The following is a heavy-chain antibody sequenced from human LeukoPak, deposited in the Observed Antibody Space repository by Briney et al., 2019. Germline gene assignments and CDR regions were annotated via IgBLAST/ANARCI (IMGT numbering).Heavy chain of an antibody. D-gene: IGHD1-26*01. V-gene: IGHV1-69*04. CDR1: GFTFTGYY. CDR2: IIPILGIA. Sequence: SVKVSCKTSGFTFTGYYVHWVRQAPGQGLEWMGRIIPILGIANYAQKFQGRVTITADKSTSTAYMELSSLRSEDTAVYYCARGSGENGFDYWGQGTLVTVSS. J-gene: IGHJ4*02. CDR3: ARGSGENGFDY.